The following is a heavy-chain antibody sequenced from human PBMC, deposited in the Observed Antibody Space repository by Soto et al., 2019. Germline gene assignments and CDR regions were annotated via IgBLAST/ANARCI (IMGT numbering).Heavy chain of an antibody. CDR1: GYTFTGYY. CDR2: ISPKSGGT. V-gene: IGHV1-2*02. J-gene: IGHJ4*02. CDR3: GRGRSGELVVFY. D-gene: IGHD1-7*01. Sequence: QVQLVQSGAEVKESGASVKVSCKASGYTFTGYYIHWVRQAPGQGLEWMGEISPKSGGTRYAQKFQGRVTMTKDTSTSTVYMELSNLSPDDTAVYYCGRGRSGELVVFYWGQGTLVTVHS.